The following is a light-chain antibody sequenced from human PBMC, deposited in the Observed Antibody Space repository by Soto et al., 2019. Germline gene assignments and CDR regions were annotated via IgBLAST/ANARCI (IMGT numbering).Light chain of an antibody. Sequence: EFVFTQSPATLSFSPVGRATLWCRASQSVSSYLLWYQQKPGQAPRLLIYDASNRATGIPARFSGSGSETDFTLTISSLEPQDFAVYYCQHRMNWPLTFGQGTRLEI. V-gene: IGKV3-11*01. CDR3: QHRMNWPLT. CDR1: QSVSSY. CDR2: DAS. J-gene: IGKJ5*01.